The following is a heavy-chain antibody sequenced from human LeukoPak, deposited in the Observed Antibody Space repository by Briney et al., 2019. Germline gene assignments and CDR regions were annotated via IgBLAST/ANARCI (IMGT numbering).Heavy chain of an antibody. D-gene: IGHD3-10*01. CDR2: ISTDGDTT. Sequence: GGSLRLSCVASGFTFSDYWIHWVRQTPGKGLVWVSRISTDGDTTNYADSVKGRFTISRDNAKNTLHLQMNNLRVEDTAVYYCARDRGPKTGFMVREAYDYWGQGTLVTVSS. CDR1: GFTFSDYW. CDR3: ARDRGPKTGFMVREAYDY. V-gene: IGHV3-74*01. J-gene: IGHJ4*02.